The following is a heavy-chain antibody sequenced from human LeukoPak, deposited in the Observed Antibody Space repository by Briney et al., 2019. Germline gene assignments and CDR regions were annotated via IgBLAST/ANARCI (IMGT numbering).Heavy chain of an antibody. Sequence: GGSLRLSCAASGFTFSSYSMNWVRQAPGKGLEWVSSISSSSSYIYYADSVKGRFTISRDNSKNTLYLQMNSLRAEDTAVYYCARDFNDCGGDCYPPPALYYGMDVWGQGTTVTVSS. J-gene: IGHJ6*02. CDR3: ARDFNDCGGDCYPPPALYYGMDV. CDR2: ISSSSSYI. D-gene: IGHD2-21*02. V-gene: IGHV3-21*01. CDR1: GFTFSSYS.